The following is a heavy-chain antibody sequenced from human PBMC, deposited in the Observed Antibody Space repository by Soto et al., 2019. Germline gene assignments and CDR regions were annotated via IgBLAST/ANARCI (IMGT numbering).Heavy chain of an antibody. J-gene: IGHJ4*02. D-gene: IGHD1-7*01. CDR1: GFTFSSYA. CDR2: ISGSGGST. CDR3: AKDGENYPDLIDY. V-gene: IGHV3-23*01. Sequence: GESLKISCAASGFTFSSYAMSWVRQAPGKGLEWVSAISGSGGSTYYADSVKGRFTISRDNSKNTLYLQMNSLRAEDTAVYYCAKDGENYPDLIDYWGQGTLVTVSS.